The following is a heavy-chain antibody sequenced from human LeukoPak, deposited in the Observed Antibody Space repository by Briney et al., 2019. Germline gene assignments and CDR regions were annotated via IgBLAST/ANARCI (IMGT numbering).Heavy chain of an antibody. Sequence: KPSETLSLTCTVSGGSLSSYYWNWIRQPAGKGLEWIGRIYTSGSTNYNPSLKSRVTMSVDTSKNQFSLKLSSVTAADTAMYYCAKSNGYGLIDYWGQGTLVTVSS. D-gene: IGHD5-12*01. V-gene: IGHV4-4*07. CDR3: AKSNGYGLIDY. CDR1: GGSLSSYY. CDR2: IYTSGST. J-gene: IGHJ4*02.